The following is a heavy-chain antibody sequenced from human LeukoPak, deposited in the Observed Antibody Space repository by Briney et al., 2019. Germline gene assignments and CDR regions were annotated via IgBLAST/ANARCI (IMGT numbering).Heavy chain of an antibody. CDR3: ARGGRYFDWFVGMDV. J-gene: IGHJ6*02. CDR2: INSDGSST. V-gene: IGHV3-74*01. Sequence: GGSLRLSCAASGFTFSSYWMHCVRQAPGKGLVWVSRINSDGSSTSYADSVKGRFTISRDNAKNTLYLQMNSLRAEDTAVYYCARGGRYFDWFVGMDVWGQGTTVTVSS. D-gene: IGHD3-9*01. CDR1: GFTFSSYW.